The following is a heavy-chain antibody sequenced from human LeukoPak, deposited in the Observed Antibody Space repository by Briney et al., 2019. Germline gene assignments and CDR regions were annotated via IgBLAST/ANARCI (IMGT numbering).Heavy chain of an antibody. CDR1: GFTFSSYG. J-gene: IGHJ6*02. Sequence: QPGGSLRLSCAASGFTFSSYGMHWVRQAPGKGLEWVAVISYDGSNKYYADSVKGRFTISRDNSKNTLYLQMNSLRAEDTAVYYCAKDRRWELLRDYYYYGMDVWGQGTTVTVSS. CDR2: ISYDGSNK. D-gene: IGHD1-26*01. V-gene: IGHV3-30*18. CDR3: AKDRRWELLRDYYYYGMDV.